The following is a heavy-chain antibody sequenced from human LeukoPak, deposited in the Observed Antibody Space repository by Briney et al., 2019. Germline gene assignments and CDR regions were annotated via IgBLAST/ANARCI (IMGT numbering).Heavy chain of an antibody. J-gene: IGHJ4*02. D-gene: IGHD5-12*01. CDR3: AKDGYDGGYFDY. CDR1: GFTFSSYY. CDR2: IRYDGSNK. Sequence: GGSLRLSCAVSGFTFSSYYMHWVRQAPGKGLEWVAFIRYDGSNKYYADSVKDRFTIYRDNSKNTLYLQMNSLRAEDTAVYYCAKDGYDGGYFDYWGQGTLVTVSS. V-gene: IGHV3-30*02.